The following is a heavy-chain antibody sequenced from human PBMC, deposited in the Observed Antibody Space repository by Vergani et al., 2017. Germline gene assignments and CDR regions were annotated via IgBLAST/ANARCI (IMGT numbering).Heavy chain of an antibody. V-gene: IGHV1-69-2*01. D-gene: IGHD2-15*01. CDR3: DTPAGISVEPLGQFDP. J-gene: IGHJ5*02. Sequence: EVQLVQSGAEVKKPGATVKISCKVSGYTFTDYYMHWVQQAPGKGLEWMGLVDPEDGETIYAEKFQGRVTITAATATDTAYMEMSSLRAEDTDVYYCDTPAGISVEPLGQFDPWGQGTLVTVSS. CDR1: GYTFTDYY. CDR2: VDPEDGET.